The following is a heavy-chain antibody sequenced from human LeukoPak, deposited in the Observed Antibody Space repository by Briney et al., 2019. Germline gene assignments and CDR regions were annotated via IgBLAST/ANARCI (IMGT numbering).Heavy chain of an antibody. J-gene: IGHJ4*02. V-gene: IGHV3-49*03. CDR3: TRAPTAGWIVATIGYY. CDR2: IRSKAYGGTT. Sequence: GGSLRLSCTASGFTFGDYAMSWFRQAPGKGLEWVGFIRSKAYGGTTEYAASVKGRFTISRDDSKSIAYLQMNSLKTEDTAVYYCTRAPTAGWIVATIGYYWGQGTLVTVSS. D-gene: IGHD5-12*01. CDR1: GFTFGDYA.